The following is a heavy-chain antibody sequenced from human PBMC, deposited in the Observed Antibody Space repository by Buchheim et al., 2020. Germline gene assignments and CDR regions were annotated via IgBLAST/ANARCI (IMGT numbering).Heavy chain of an antibody. CDR1: GFPFSSYE. CDR3: AREYRDGYNY. CDR2: ISSGGSTI. J-gene: IGHJ4*02. D-gene: IGHD5-24*01. Sequence: EVQLVESGGGLVQPGGSLRLSCAASGFPFSSYEMNWVRQAPGEGLEWVSYISSGGSTIYYVDSVKGRFTISRDNAKNSLYLPMNSLRAEDTAVYYCAREYRDGYNYWGQGTL. V-gene: IGHV3-48*03.